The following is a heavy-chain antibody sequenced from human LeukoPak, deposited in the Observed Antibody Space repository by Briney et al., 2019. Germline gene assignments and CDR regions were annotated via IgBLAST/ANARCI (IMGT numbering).Heavy chain of an antibody. CDR3: ARVRGLWFGESAYYYYMDV. CDR2: IFYSGST. CDR1: GGPISGSSYY. V-gene: IGHV4-39*07. J-gene: IGHJ6*03. D-gene: IGHD3-10*01. Sequence: PSETLSLTCTVSGGPISGSSYYWGWIRQPPGKGLEWIGNIFYSGSTYYNPSLKSRVIISVDTSKNQFSLKLTSVTAADTAVYYCARVRGLWFGESAYYYYMDVWGKGTTVTVSS.